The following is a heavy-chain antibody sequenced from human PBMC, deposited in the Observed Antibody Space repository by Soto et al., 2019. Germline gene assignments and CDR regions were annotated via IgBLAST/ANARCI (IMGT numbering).Heavy chain of an antibody. CDR1: GGTFSSYA. Sequence: ASVKVSCKASGGTFSSYAISWVRQAPGQGLEWMGGIIPIFGTANYAQKFQGRVTITADESTSTAYMELSSLRSEDTAVYYCARLYYYGSDPYHWFDPWGQGTLVTVSS. V-gene: IGHV1-69*13. CDR2: IIPIFGTA. J-gene: IGHJ5*02. CDR3: ARLYYYGSDPYHWFDP. D-gene: IGHD3-10*01.